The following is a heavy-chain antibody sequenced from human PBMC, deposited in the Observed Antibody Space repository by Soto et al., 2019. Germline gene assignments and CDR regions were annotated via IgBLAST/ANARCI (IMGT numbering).Heavy chain of an antibody. CDR3: AKGPFYGSGSYYNLPTGFDP. CDR1: GFTFSSYA. Sequence: EVQLLESGGGLVQPGGSLRLSCAASGFTFSSYAMSWVRQAPGKGLEWVSAISGSGGSTYYADSVKGRFTISRDNSKNTLYLQINRLRAEDTAVYYCAKGPFYGSGSYYNLPTGFDPWGQGTLVTVSS. J-gene: IGHJ5*02. V-gene: IGHV3-23*01. D-gene: IGHD3-10*01. CDR2: ISGSGGST.